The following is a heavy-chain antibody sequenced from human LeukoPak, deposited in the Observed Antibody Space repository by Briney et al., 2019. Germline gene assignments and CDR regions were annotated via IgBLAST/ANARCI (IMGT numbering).Heavy chain of an antibody. CDR2: ISGSGGST. V-gene: IGHV3-23*01. Sequence: GGSLRLSCAASGFTFSNSAMNWVRQAPGKGLEWVSVISGSGGSTYYADSVKGRFTVSRDNSKNTLYLQMNSLRLEDTAVYYCAKEGAYCGGDCYSYFDYWGQGTMVTVSS. CDR1: GFTFSNSA. J-gene: IGHJ4*02. CDR3: AKEGAYCGGDCYSYFDY. D-gene: IGHD2-21*02.